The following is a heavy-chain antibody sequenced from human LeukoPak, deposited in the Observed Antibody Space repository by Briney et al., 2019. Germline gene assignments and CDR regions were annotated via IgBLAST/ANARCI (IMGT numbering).Heavy chain of an antibody. D-gene: IGHD3-3*01. CDR1: GFTFGSYG. Sequence: GMSLRLSCSASGFTFGSYGMHWVRQAPGKGLEWVALIWYHGNDVDYADSVKGRFTISRDNSKNTLYLQMDSVRAEDTAVYFCARDFWNEPSKYFDYWGQGTLVTVSS. CDR3: ARDFWNEPSKYFDY. V-gene: IGHV3-33*01. J-gene: IGHJ4*02. CDR2: IWYHGNDV.